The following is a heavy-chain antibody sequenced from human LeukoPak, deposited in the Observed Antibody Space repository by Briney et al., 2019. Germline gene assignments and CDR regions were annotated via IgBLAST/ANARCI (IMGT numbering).Heavy chain of an antibody. D-gene: IGHD5-18*01. V-gene: IGHV1-18*01. Sequence: GASVRVSCKASGYTFTSYGISWVRQAPGQGLEWMGWISAYNGNTNYAQKLQGRVTMTTDTSTSTAYMELRSLRSDDTAVYYCARDYGPGYSYGYGALGYWGQGTLVTVPS. CDR2: ISAYNGNT. CDR3: ARDYGPGYSYGYGALGY. J-gene: IGHJ4*02. CDR1: GYTFTSYG.